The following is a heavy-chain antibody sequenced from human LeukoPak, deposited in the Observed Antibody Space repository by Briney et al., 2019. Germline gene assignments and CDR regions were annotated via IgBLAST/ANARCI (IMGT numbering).Heavy chain of an antibody. J-gene: IGHJ4*02. Sequence: ASVKVSCKASGYRFTTDMYTIHWLRQAPGHRLEWMGWINAGNGNTKYSQKFQGRVTITGDTSARTVYMEVSSLVSEDTAVYYCARDTDSSGRSWVYCGQGTPVTVSS. CDR1: GYRFTTDMYT. V-gene: IGHV1-3*01. CDR3: ARDTDSSGRSWVY. CDR2: INAGNGNT. D-gene: IGHD6-19*01.